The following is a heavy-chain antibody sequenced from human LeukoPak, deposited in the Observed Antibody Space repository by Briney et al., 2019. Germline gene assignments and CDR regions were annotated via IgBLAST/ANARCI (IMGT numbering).Heavy chain of an antibody. J-gene: IGHJ4*02. CDR2: IYSGGST. CDR3: ARSSFPTFPLFDY. Sequence: GGCLRLSCAASGFTVSSDYISWVRQAPGKGLEWVSVIYSGGSTYYADSVKGRFTISRDNSKNTLYLQMNSLRAEDTAVYYCARSSFPTFPLFDYWGQGTLVTVSS. D-gene: IGHD2/OR15-2a*01. CDR1: GFTVSSDY. V-gene: IGHV3-66*02.